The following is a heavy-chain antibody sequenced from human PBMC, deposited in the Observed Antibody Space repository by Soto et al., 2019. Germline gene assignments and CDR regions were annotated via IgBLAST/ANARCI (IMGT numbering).Heavy chain of an antibody. J-gene: IGHJ4*02. CDR1: GYTFTSYA. CDR3: ARDDSGFRGSQHIDYFNY. CDR2: INAGNGNT. D-gene: IGHD2-15*01. Sequence: GASVKVSCKASGYTFTSYAMHWVRQAPGQRLEWMGWINAGNGNTKYSQKFQGRVTITRDTSASTAYMELSSLRSEDTAVYYCARDDSGFRGSQHIDYFNYWGQGALVTVSS. V-gene: IGHV1-3*01.